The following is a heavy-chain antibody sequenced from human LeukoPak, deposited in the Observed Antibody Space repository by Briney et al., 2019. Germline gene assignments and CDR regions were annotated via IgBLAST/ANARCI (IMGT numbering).Heavy chain of an antibody. CDR1: GFTFTTYW. V-gene: IGHV3-23*01. Sequence: GGSLRLSCAASGFTFTTYWMSWVRQAPGKGLEWVSAISGSGGSTYYADSVKGRFTISRDNSKNTLYLQMNSLRAEDTAVYYCAKDRRGGAFDIWGQGTMVTVSS. J-gene: IGHJ3*02. CDR2: ISGSGGST. CDR3: AKDRRGGAFDI. D-gene: IGHD3-10*01.